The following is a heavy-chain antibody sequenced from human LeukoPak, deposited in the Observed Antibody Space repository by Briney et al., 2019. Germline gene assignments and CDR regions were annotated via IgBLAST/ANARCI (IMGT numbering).Heavy chain of an antibody. D-gene: IGHD3-22*01. J-gene: IGHJ6*03. Sequence: GASVKVSCKASGYTFTGYYMHWVRQAPGQGLEWMGWINPNSGGTNYAQKFQGRVTMTRDTSISTAYMEPSRLRSDDTAVYYCARDPHDSSGSVPPAMDVWGKGTTVTISS. CDR3: ARDPHDSSGSVPPAMDV. CDR1: GYTFTGYY. V-gene: IGHV1-2*02. CDR2: INPNSGGT.